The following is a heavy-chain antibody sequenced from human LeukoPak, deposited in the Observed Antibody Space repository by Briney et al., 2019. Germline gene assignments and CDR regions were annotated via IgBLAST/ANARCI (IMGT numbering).Heavy chain of an antibody. V-gene: IGHV4-34*01. CDR1: GGSFSGYY. CDR2: INHSGST. D-gene: IGHD3-3*01. J-gene: IGHJ5*02. CDR3: ARGPRYYDFWSGYYNARGWFDP. Sequence: PSETLSLTCAVYGGSFSGYYWSWIRQPPGKGLEWIGEINHSGSTNYNPSLKSRVTISVDTSKNQFSLKLSSATAADTAVYYCARGPRYYDFWSGYYNARGWFDPWGQGTLVTVSS.